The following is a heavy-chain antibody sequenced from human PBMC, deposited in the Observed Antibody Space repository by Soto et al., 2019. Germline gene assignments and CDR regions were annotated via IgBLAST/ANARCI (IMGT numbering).Heavy chain of an antibody. J-gene: IGHJ6*02. D-gene: IGHD2-15*01. CDR3: AGGGDSVGSIHYYYYYGMDV. V-gene: IGHV1-18*04. CDR2: ISAYNGNT. CDR1: GYTFTSYG. Sequence: QVQLVQSGAEVKKPGASVKVSCKASGYTFTSYGISWVRQAPGQGLEWMGWISAYNGNTNYAQKLQGRVTMTTDTCTSTAYVEVRSLRSDDTAVYYGAGGGDSVGSIHYYYYYGMDVWGQGTTVTVSS.